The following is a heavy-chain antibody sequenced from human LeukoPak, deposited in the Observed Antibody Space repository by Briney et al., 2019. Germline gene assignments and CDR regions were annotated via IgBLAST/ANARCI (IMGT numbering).Heavy chain of an antibody. CDR3: ARAVVGTSCYGY. J-gene: IGHJ4*02. Sequence: GGSLRLSCAASGFTFENYAMHWVRQVPGKGLEWVSVIYAGGSTHYADSVKGRFTISRDNSKNTLYLQMNSLTAEDTAVYYCARAVVGTSCYGYWGQGTLVTVSS. CDR1: GFTFENYA. V-gene: IGHV3-66*01. D-gene: IGHD2-2*01. CDR2: IYAGGST.